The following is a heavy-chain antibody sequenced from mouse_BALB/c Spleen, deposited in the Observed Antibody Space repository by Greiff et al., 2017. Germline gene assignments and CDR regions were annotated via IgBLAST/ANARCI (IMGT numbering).Heavy chain of an antibody. V-gene: IGHV2-6-7*01. J-gene: IGHJ2*01. CDR3: ARDGYNFDY. CDR2: IWGDGST. CDR1: GFSLTGYG. D-gene: IGHD2-14*01. Sequence: VQLQESGPGLVAPSQCLSISCTVSGFSLTGYGVNWVRQTPGKGLEWLGMIWGDGSTDYNSALKSRLSISKDNTKSQVFLKMNSLQTDDTARYYCARDGYNFDYWGQGTTLTVSS.